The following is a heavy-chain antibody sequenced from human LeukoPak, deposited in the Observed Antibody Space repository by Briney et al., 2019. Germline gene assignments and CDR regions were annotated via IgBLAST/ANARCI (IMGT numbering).Heavy chain of an antibody. J-gene: IGHJ6*03. CDR3: GGSAAHYYYMDV. D-gene: IGHD2-2*01. Sequence: GGSLRLSCAASGFTFSSYAMSWVRQAPGKGPEWVSAISGSGGSTYYADSVKGRFPISRDNSKNTLYLQMNSLRAEDTAVYYCGGSAAHYYYMDVWGKGTTVTVSS. V-gene: IGHV3-23*01. CDR2: ISGSGGST. CDR1: GFTFSSYA.